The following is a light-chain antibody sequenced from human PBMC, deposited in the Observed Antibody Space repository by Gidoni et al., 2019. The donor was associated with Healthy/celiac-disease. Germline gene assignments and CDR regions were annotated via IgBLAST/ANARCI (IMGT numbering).Light chain of an antibody. V-gene: IGLV2-14*01. CDR3: SSYTSSSTSVV. CDR1: SSDVGGYNY. Sequence: QSALTQPASVSGSPGHSITISCTGTSSDVGGYNYVSWYQQHPGKAPKLMIYEVSNRPSGVSNRFSGTKSGNTASLTISGLQAEDEADYYCSSYTSSSTSVVFGGGTKLTVL. CDR2: EVS. J-gene: IGLJ2*01.